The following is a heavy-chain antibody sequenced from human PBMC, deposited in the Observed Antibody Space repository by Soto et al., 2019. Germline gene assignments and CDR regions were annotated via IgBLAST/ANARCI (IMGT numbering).Heavy chain of an antibody. CDR1: GYSFTSYW. J-gene: IGHJ6*02. V-gene: IGHV5-51*01. CDR2: IYPGDSDT. CDR3: ARDKNYDFWGTYYYYGMDV. D-gene: IGHD3-3*01. Sequence: GESLKISCKGSGYSFTSYWIGWVRQMPGKGLECMGIIYPGDSDTRYSPSFQGQVTISADKSISTAYLQWSSLRAEDTAVYYCARDKNYDFWGTYYYYGMDVWGQGTTVTVSS.